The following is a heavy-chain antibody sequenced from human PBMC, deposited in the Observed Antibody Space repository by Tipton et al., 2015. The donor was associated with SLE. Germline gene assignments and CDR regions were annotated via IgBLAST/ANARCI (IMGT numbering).Heavy chain of an antibody. CDR2: IKQDGSLR. CDR1: GFTFSNYW. CDR3: ATTVTTWGAFDI. V-gene: IGHV3-7*01. Sequence: SLRLSCAASGFTFSNYWMSWVRQAPGKGLEWVANIKQDGSLRYYVDSVKGRFTISRDNAESSLYLQMNSLRAEDTAVYYCATTVTTWGAFDIWGQGTMVTVSS. J-gene: IGHJ3*02. D-gene: IGHD4-17*01.